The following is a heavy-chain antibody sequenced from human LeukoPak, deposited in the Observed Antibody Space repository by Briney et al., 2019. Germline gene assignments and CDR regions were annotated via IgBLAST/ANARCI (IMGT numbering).Heavy chain of an antibody. CDR2: IYYSGTT. CDR1: GGSMSSYY. Sequence: SETLSLTCTVSGGSMSSYYWSWIRQPPGKRLEWIGYIYYSGTTNYNPSLKSRVTISVDTSKNQFSLKLSSVTAADTAVYYCGRVDSSGYKELIGYWGQGTLVTVSS. D-gene: IGHD3-22*01. CDR3: GRVDSSGYKELIGY. V-gene: IGHV4-59*01. J-gene: IGHJ4*02.